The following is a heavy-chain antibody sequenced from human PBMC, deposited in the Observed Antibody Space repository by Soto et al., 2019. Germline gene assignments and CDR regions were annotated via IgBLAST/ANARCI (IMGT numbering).Heavy chain of an antibody. CDR3: TKDWVVVSTIAHN. CDR2: ISASGASI. V-gene: IGHV3-23*01. CDR1: GFMFDNYA. J-gene: IGHJ4*02. Sequence: EEHLLESGGDLVQPGGSLRLSCAASGFMFDNYAMSWIRQAPGKGLEWVAGISASGASIHYADAVKGRFIVSRDNANNALYLQMSSLRVEDTATYYCTKDWVVVSTIAHNGGQGTRVTVSS. D-gene: IGHD5-12*01.